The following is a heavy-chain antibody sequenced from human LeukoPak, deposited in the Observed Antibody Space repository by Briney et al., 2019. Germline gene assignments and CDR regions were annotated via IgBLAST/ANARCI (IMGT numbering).Heavy chain of an antibody. CDR3: ARAPGQLVRGAFDI. J-gene: IGHJ3*02. CDR2: LYFGGTT. D-gene: IGHD6-13*01. Sequence: SETLSLTCSVSDDYISVSSDDWGWIRQARGKGLEWIGSLYFGGTTYYNASRKSQLSITVDTSENRLSQRLTSVTAADTAVYYCARAPGQLVRGAFDIWGQGTMVTVSS. V-gene: IGHV4-39*07. CDR1: DDYISVSSDD.